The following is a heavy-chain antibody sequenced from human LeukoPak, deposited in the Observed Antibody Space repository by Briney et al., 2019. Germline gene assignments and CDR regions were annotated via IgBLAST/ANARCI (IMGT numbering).Heavy chain of an antibody. CDR2: IYYSGST. Sequence: SETLSLTCTVSGGSISSYYWSWIRQPPGKGLEWIGYIYYSGSTNYNPSLKSRVTISVDTSKNQFSLKLSSVTAADTAVYYCARFSTVTTTRPLYYFDYWGQGTLVTVSS. CDR3: ARFSTVTTTRPLYYFDY. V-gene: IGHV4-59*01. J-gene: IGHJ4*02. D-gene: IGHD4-17*01. CDR1: GGSISSYY.